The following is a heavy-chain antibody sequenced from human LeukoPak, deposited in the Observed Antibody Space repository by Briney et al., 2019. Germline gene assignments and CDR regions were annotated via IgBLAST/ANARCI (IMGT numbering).Heavy chain of an antibody. V-gene: IGHV1-69*13. J-gene: IGHJ4*02. Sequence: SVKVSCKASGGTFSSYAISWVRQAPGQGLEWTGGIIPIFGTANYAQKFQGRVTITADESTSTAYMELSSLRSEDTAVYYCARIGVIAAAETTDYWGQGTLVTVSS. CDR3: ARIGVIAAAETTDY. CDR1: GGTFSSYA. CDR2: IIPIFGTA. D-gene: IGHD6-13*01.